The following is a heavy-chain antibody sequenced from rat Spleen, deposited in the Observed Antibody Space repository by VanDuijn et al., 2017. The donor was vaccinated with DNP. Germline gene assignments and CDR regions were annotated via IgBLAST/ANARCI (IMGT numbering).Heavy chain of an antibody. Sequence: QVQLKESGPGLVQPSQTLSLTCTVSGFSLTSYNVHWVRQPTGKGLEWMGIIWTGGSTDYNSALKSRLSISRDTSKSQVFLKMNSLQTEDTATYYCARVGNYRLGYFDYWGQGVMVTVSS. J-gene: IGHJ2*01. V-gene: IGHV2-30*01. CDR1: GFSLTSYN. D-gene: IGHD1-10*01. CDR3: ARVGNYRLGYFDY. CDR2: IWTGGST.